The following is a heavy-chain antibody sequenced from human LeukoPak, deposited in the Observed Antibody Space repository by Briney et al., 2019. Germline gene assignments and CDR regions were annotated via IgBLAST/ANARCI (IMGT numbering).Heavy chain of an antibody. CDR2: ISAYNGNT. Sequence: ASVKVSCKASGYTFTSYGISWVRQAPGQGLEWMGWISAYNGNTNNDQKLHGRVTMTTATYTSTAYMELRSLRSDDTAVYYCARRTRGHSNSPDDIWGQGTMVTVSS. D-gene: IGHD6-13*01. V-gene: IGHV1-18*01. CDR1: GYTFTSYG. J-gene: IGHJ3*02. CDR3: ARRTRGHSNSPDDI.